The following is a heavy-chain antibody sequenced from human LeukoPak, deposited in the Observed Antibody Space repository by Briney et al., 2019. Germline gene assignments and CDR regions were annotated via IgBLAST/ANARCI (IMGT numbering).Heavy chain of an antibody. CDR3: ARGLHCTNTSCRQGEWFDP. Sequence: ASVKVSCKASGYTFASYDINWVRQATGQGGEWMGWMNPNSGNTGYAQKFQGRVTMTRNTSIATAYMELTSLRSEDTAMYYCARGLHCTNTSCRQGEWFDPWGQGALVTVSS. D-gene: IGHD2-2*01. CDR1: GYTFASYD. CDR2: MNPNSGNT. V-gene: IGHV1-8*01. J-gene: IGHJ5*02.